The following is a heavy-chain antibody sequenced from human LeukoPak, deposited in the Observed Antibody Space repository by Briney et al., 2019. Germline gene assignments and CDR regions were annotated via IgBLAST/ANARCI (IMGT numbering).Heavy chain of an antibody. Sequence: GGSLRLSCAVSGFTFDDYAMHWVRQAPGKGLEWVSGISWNSGSIGYADSVKGRFTISRDNAKNSLYLQMNSLRAEDTALYYCAKASCSGGSCSSDYWGQGTQVTVSS. V-gene: IGHV3-9*01. CDR1: GFTFDDYA. D-gene: IGHD2-15*01. J-gene: IGHJ4*02. CDR2: ISWNSGSI. CDR3: AKASCSGGSCSSDY.